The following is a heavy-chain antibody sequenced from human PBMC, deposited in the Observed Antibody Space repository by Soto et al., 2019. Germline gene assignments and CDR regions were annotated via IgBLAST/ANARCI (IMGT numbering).Heavy chain of an antibody. J-gene: IGHJ3*01. CDR2: SSGGGGNT. CDR3: AKGFIVVVTVLRPDDAFDV. CDR1: GFTFGNYG. V-gene: IGHV3-23*01. D-gene: IGHD2-21*02. Sequence: DVQLLESGGGLVQPGGSLRLSCATSGFTFGNYGMNWVRQAPGKGLEWVSGSSGGGGNTYYADSVKGRFTISRDPSKNTVFLEMSSLRAEDTAVYYFAKGFIVVVTVLRPDDAFDVWGQGTLVTVSS.